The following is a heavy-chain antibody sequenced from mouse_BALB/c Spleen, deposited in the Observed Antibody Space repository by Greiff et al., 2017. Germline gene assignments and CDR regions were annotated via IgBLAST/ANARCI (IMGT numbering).Heavy chain of an antibody. J-gene: IGHJ3*01. CDR2: ILPGSGST. D-gene: IGHD2-4*01. V-gene: IGHV1-9*01. CDR1: GYTFSSYW. Sequence: QVQLQQSGAELMKPGASVKISCKATGYTFSSYWIEWVKQRPGHGLEWIGEILPGSGSTNYNEKFKGKATFTADTSSNTAYMQLSSLTSEDSAVYYCARGDYGRAWFAYWGQGTLVTVSA. CDR3: ARGDYGRAWFAY.